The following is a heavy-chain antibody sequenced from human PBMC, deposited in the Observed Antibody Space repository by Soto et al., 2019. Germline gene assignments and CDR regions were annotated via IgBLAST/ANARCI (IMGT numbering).Heavy chain of an antibody. Sequence: QVQLQQSGPGLVKPSQTLSLTCAISGDSVSSNSAAWTWIRPSPSRRLAWLGRTYYRSNWYYDYAVSVKSRMTINPDTSNNQFSLQLTSVTPDDTAVYYCARYSSTWSFDYWGQGTLFTVSS. J-gene: IGHJ4*02. D-gene: IGHD6-13*01. CDR3: ARYSSTWSFDY. V-gene: IGHV6-1*01. CDR1: GDSVSSNSAA. CDR2: TYYRSNWYY.